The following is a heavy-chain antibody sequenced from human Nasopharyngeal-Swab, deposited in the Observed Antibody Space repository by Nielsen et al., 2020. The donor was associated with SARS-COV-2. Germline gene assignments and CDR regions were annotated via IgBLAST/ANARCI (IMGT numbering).Heavy chain of an antibody. CDR2: IGTAGDT. CDR1: GFTFSSYD. V-gene: IGHV3-13*01. J-gene: IGHJ6*02. CDR3: AREAVESSSWYYGMDV. Sequence: GESLKISCAASGFTFSSYDMHWVRQATGKGPEWVSAIGTAGDTYYPGSVKGRFTISRENAKNSLYLQMNSLRAGDTAVYYCAREAVESSSWYYGMDVWGQGTTVTVSS. D-gene: IGHD6-13*01.